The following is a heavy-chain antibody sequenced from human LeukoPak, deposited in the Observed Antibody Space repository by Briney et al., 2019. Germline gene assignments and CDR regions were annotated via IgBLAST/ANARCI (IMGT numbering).Heavy chain of an antibody. CDR1: GFTFSSYA. CDR2: ISYDGSNK. CDR3: ARGDAYSNYYYGMDV. J-gene: IGHJ6*02. V-gene: IGHV3-30-3*01. Sequence: GRSLRLSCAASGFTFSSYAMHWVRQAPGKGLEWVAVISYDGSNKYYADSVKGRFTISRDNSKNTLYLQMNSLRAEDTAVYYCARGDAYSNYYYGMDVWGQGTTVTVSS. D-gene: IGHD4-11*01.